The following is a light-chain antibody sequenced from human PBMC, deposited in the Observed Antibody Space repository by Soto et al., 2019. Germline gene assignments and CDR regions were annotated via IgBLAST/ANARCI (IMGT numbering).Light chain of an antibody. Sequence: QSVLTQSPSVSAAPGQKVTISCSGSSSNIGNNYVSWYQQLPGTAPKLLIYDNNKRPSGIPDRFSGSKSGTSGTLDITGLQTGDEAEYYCSSYTNINTRACVFGTGTKVTVL. CDR1: SSNIGNNY. CDR3: SSYTNINTRACV. J-gene: IGLJ1*01. V-gene: IGLV1-51*01. CDR2: DNN.